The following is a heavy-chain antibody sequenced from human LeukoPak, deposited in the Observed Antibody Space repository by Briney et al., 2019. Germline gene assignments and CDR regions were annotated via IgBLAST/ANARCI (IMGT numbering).Heavy chain of an antibody. Sequence: PGGSLRLSCAASGFTFSSYGMHWVRQAPGKGLEWVSAISGSGGSTYYADSVKGRFTISRDNSKNTLYLQMNSLRAEDTAVYYCAKFLVSRYYYGSGSYIGDYFDYWGQGTLVTVSS. CDR3: AKFLVSRYYYGSGSYIGDYFDY. V-gene: IGHV3-23*01. CDR1: GFTFSSYG. CDR2: ISGSGGST. J-gene: IGHJ4*02. D-gene: IGHD3-10*01.